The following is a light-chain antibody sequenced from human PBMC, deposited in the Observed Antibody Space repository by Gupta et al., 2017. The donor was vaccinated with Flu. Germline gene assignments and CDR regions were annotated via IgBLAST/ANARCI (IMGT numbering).Light chain of an antibody. V-gene: IGKV3-15*01. CDR3: QQHNNCPVT. CDR2: GAS. CDR1: QGVSSY. J-gene: IGKJ2*01. Sequence: PATLSASPGERATPPCRASQGVSSYLAWYQQKPGQAPKLLIYGASTRATGIPDRFSGSGSGTEFTLTISSLQSEDFAVYYCQQHNNCPVTFGQGTKLEIK.